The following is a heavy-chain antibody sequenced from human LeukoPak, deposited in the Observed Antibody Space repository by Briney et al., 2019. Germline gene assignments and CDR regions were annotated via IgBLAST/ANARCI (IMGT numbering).Heavy chain of an antibody. Sequence: SGINWNSKAIDYADSVKGRFTVSRDNAKNSLYLQMNSLRAEDTAVYFCASQYTSSRIFDDWGQGTLVTVSS. V-gene: IGHV3-9*01. CDR2: INWNSKAI. D-gene: IGHD6-13*01. J-gene: IGHJ4*02. CDR3: ASQYTSSRIFDD.